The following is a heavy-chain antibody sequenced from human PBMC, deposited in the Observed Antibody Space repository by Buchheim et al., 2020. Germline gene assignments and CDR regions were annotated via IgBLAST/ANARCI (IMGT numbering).Heavy chain of an antibody. Sequence: EVQLVESGGGLVQPGGSLRLSCAASGFTVSSNYMSWVRQAPGKGLEWVSVIYSGGSTYYADSVKGRFTIYRDNSKNTLYLQLNSLRAEDTAVYYCARDWGYYYDSSGYGYYYYYAMDVWGQGTT. CDR2: IYSGGST. CDR3: ARDWGYYYDSSGYGYYYYYAMDV. D-gene: IGHD3-22*01. V-gene: IGHV3-66*01. J-gene: IGHJ6*02. CDR1: GFTVSSNY.